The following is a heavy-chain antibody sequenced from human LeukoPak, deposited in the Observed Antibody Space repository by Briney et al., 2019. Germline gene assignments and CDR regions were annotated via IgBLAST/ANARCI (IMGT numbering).Heavy chain of an antibody. Sequence: GGSLGLSCAASGFTFDDYGMSWVRQAPGKGLEWVSSIGSSGSYIYYADSLTGRFTISRDNAKNSLYLQMNSLRAEDTAMYYCARRATTERGHSYGLDFWGQGTLVTVSS. J-gene: IGHJ4*02. CDR1: GFTFDDYG. D-gene: IGHD5-18*01. CDR3: ARRATTERGHSYGLDF. V-gene: IGHV3-21*01. CDR2: IGSSGSYI.